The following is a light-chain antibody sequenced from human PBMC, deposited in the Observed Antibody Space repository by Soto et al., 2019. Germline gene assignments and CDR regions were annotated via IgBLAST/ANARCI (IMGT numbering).Light chain of an antibody. CDR1: SSNIGINT. Sequence: QSVLTQPPSASGTPGQRVTISCSGSSSNIGINTVNWYLQLPGTAPKILIYSNDQRPSGVPDRFSGSKSGTSASLAISGLQSEDEADYYCATWDGSLNTFVFGTGTKLTVL. J-gene: IGLJ1*01. CDR2: SND. V-gene: IGLV1-44*01. CDR3: ATWDGSLNTFV.